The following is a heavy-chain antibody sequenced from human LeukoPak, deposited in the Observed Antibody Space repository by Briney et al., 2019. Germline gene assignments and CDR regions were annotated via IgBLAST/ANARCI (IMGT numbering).Heavy chain of an antibody. CDR2: MNPTSGNT. D-gene: IGHD4-23*01. CDR1: GYTFTSYN. Sequence: ASVKVSCKTSGYTFTSYNINWVRQAAGQGLEWMGWMNPTSGNTGYAQKFQGRVTMTRDTSISTAYMELSSLTSEDTAVYYCATELRWKDHWGQGTLVTVSS. J-gene: IGHJ4*02. CDR3: ATELRWKDH. V-gene: IGHV1-8*01.